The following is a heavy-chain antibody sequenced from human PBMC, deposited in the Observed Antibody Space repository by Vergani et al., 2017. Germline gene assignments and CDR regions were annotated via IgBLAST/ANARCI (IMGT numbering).Heavy chain of an antibody. J-gene: IGHJ4*02. CDR3: ARAGGLVVVPAAKTPFDY. D-gene: IGHD2-2*01. Sequence: QVQLVQSGAEVKKPGASVKVSCKASGYTFTSYYMHWVRQAPGQGLEWMGGIIPIFGTANYAQKFQGRVTITADESTSTAYMELSSLRSEDTAVYYCARAGGLVVVPAAKTPFDYWGQGTLVTVSS. CDR1: GYTFTSYY. V-gene: IGHV1-69*01. CDR2: IIPIFGTA.